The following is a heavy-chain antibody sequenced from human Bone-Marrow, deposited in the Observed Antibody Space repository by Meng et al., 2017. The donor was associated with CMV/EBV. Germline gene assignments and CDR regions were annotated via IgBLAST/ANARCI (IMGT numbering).Heavy chain of an antibody. CDR3: ARDRCSSTSCPHFAH. CDR1: GYTFTSYG. Sequence: ASVKVSCKASGYTFTSYGISWVRQAPGQGLEWMGWISAYNGNTNYAQKLQGRVTMTTDTSTSTAYMELRSLRSDDTAVYYCARDRCSSTSCPHFAHWGQGTLVTGSS. CDR2: ISAYNGNT. J-gene: IGHJ4*02. D-gene: IGHD2-2*01. V-gene: IGHV1-18*01.